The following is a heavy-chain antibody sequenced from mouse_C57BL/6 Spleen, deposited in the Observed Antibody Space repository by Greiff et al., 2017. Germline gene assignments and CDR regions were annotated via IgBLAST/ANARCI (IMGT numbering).Heavy chain of an antibody. J-gene: IGHJ2*01. D-gene: IGHD1-1*01. Sequence: QVQLQQSGAELAKPGASVTLSCKASGYTFTSYWMHWVKLRPGPGPEWIGYINPSSGYTKYNQKFKDKATLTADKSSSTAYMQLSSLTYEDSAVYYCARSSITTVVDYWGQGTTLTVSS. CDR1: GYTFTSYW. CDR3: ARSSITTVVDY. CDR2: INPSSGYT. V-gene: IGHV1-7*01.